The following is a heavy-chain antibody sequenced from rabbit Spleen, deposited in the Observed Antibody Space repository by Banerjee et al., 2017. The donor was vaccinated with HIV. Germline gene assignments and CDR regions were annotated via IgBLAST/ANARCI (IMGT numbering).Heavy chain of an antibody. V-gene: IGHV1S45*01. CDR3: ARDTGTSFSSYGMDL. Sequence: QEQLVESGGGLVQPEGSLTLTCTASGFSFSSSYYMCWVRQAPGKGLEWIACIYVGSSGGTYYASWAKGRFTISKTSSTTVTLQMTSLTAADTATYFCARDTGTSFSSYGMDLWGQGTLVTVS. CDR2: IYVGSSGGT. J-gene: IGHJ6*01. CDR1: GFSFSSSYY. D-gene: IGHD7-1*01.